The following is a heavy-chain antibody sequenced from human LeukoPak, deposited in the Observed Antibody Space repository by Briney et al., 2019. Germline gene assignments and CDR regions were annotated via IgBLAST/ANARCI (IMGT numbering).Heavy chain of an antibody. D-gene: IGHD1-14*01. Sequence: GGSLRLSCAASGFTFSSYGMHWVRQAPGKGLEWMAFIRSDGSNKYYADSVKGRFTISRDNSKNTLYLQMNSLRAEDTAVYYCARAREPWFFDYWGQGTLVTVSS. V-gene: IGHV3-30*02. CDR2: IRSDGSNK. J-gene: IGHJ4*02. CDR1: GFTFSSYG. CDR3: ARAREPWFFDY.